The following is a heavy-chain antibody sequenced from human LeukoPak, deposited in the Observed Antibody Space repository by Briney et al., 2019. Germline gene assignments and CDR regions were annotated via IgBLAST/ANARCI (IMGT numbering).Heavy chain of an antibody. D-gene: IGHD1-26*01. CDR1: GGSINGYY. CDR3: ARHLGP. Sequence: SETLSLTCTVSGGSINGYYWSWIRQPAGKGPEWIGRISATGITHYNPSLESRVTMSVDMSRNQFSLKLSSVAAADTAVFYCARHLGPWGPGTLVTVSS. V-gene: IGHV4-4*07. J-gene: IGHJ4*02. CDR2: ISATGIT.